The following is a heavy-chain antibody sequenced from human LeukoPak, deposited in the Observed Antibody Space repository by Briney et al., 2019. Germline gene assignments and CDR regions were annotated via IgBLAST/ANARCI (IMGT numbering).Heavy chain of an antibody. J-gene: IGHJ4*02. D-gene: IGHD3-10*01. V-gene: IGHV3-30*04. CDR3: AKDRGITMVRGPLGY. Sequence: GRSLRLSCAASGFTFSSYAMHWVRQAPGKGLEWVAVISYDGSNKYYADSVKGRFTISRDNSKNTLYLQMNSLRAEDTAVYYCAKDRGITMVRGPLGYWGQGTLVTVSS. CDR2: ISYDGSNK. CDR1: GFTFSSYA.